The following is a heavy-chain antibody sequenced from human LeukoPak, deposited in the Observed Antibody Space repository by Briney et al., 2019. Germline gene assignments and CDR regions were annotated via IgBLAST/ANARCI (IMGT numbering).Heavy chain of an antibody. Sequence: SETLSLTCTVSGGSISSGGYYWYWIRQHPGKGLEWIGYIYYSGSTYYNPSLKSRLTISVDTSKNQSSLKLSSVTAADTAVYYCAREVVPAAFAMDVWGQGTTVTVSS. D-gene: IGHD2-2*01. J-gene: IGHJ6*02. CDR1: GGSISSGGYY. CDR3: AREVVPAAFAMDV. CDR2: IYYSGST. V-gene: IGHV4-31*03.